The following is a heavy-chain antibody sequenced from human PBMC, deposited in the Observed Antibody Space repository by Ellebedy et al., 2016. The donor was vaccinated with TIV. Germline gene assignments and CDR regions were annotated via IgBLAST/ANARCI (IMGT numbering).Heavy chain of an antibody. CDR2: INHSGST. CDR1: GGSISSGGYY. CDR3: ARGYDYVWGSYRYFDY. Sequence: SETLSLXXAVSGGSISSGGYYWSWIRQPPGKGLEWIGEINHSGSTNYNPSLKSRVTISVDTSKNQFSLKLSSVTAADTAVYYCARGYDYVWGSYRYFDYWGQGTLVTVSS. V-gene: IGHV4-34*01. D-gene: IGHD3-16*02. J-gene: IGHJ4*02.